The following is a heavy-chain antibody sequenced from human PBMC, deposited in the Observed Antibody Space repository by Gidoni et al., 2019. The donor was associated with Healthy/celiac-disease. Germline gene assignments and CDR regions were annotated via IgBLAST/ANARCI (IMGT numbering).Heavy chain of an antibody. CDR1: GYTFTSYA. Sequence: QVQLVQSGAEVKKPGASVQVSCKASGYTFTSYAMHWVRQAPGQRLEWMGWINAGNGKTKYSQKLQGRVTITRDTSASTAYMELSSLRSEDTAVYYCARVWIAAAGLGGGFDPWGQGTLVTVSS. CDR3: ARVWIAAAGLGGGFDP. D-gene: IGHD6-13*01. V-gene: IGHV1-3*01. J-gene: IGHJ5*02. CDR2: INAGNGKT.